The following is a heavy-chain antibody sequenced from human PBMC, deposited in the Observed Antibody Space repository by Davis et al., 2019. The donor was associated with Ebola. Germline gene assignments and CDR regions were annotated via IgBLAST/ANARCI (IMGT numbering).Heavy chain of an antibody. CDR1: GDSIRGNSDY. CDR3: ARLVTACSGGICYSDFDD. CDR2: LHFRGST. V-gene: IGHV4-39*01. J-gene: IGHJ4*02. D-gene: IGHD2-15*01. Sequence: SETLSLTCTVSGDSIRGNSDYWGWVRQPPGKGLEWIGTLHFRGSTYYSPSLTGRVTLSGDSSKNEFSLTLDSVTAADTGVYYCARLVTACSGGICYSDFDDWGQGTLVTVSS.